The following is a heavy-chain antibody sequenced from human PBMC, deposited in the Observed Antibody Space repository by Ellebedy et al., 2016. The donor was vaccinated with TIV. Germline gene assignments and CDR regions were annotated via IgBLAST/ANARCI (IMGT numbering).Heavy chain of an antibody. V-gene: IGHV4-30-2*01. J-gene: IGHJ4*02. CDR2: SYHSGST. Sequence: MPSETLSLTCAVSGGSISSGGYSWSWIRQPPGKGLEWIGYSYHSGSTYYNPSLKSRITISVDRSKNQFSLKLSSVTAADTAVYYCAREGLGYCSGGSCNWGYYFDYWGQGTLDTVSS. CDR3: AREGLGYCSGGSCNWGYYFDY. CDR1: GGSISSGGYS. D-gene: IGHD2-15*01.